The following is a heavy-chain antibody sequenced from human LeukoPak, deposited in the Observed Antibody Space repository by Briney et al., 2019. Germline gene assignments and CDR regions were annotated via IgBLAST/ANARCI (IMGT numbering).Heavy chain of an antibody. V-gene: IGHV3-7*01. CDR1: GFTFSAYW. CDR2: IKQDGSEK. CDR3: ARDTPGEESH. D-gene: IGHD2-2*01. Sequence: GRSLRLSCSASGFTFSAYWMSWVHQAPGKGLEWVANIKQDGSEKYYVDSVKGRFTISRDNAKNSLYLQMNSLRGEDTAVYYCARDTPGEESHWGQGTLVTVSS. J-gene: IGHJ4*02.